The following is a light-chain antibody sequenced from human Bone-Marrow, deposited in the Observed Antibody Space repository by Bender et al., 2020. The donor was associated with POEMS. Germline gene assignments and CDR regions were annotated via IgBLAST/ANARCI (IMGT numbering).Light chain of an antibody. V-gene: IGLV2-8*01. Sequence: QSALTQPASVSGSPGQSITISCTGASSDVGRYNYVSWYQQHPGKAPKLMIYEVSKRPSGVPDRFSGSKSGNTASLTVSGLQAEDEADYYCSSYAASNVLFGGGTKVTVL. J-gene: IGLJ2*01. CDR2: EVS. CDR3: SSYAASNVL. CDR1: SSDVGRYNY.